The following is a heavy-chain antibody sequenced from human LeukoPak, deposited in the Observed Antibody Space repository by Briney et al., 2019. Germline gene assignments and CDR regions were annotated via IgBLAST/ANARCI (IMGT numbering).Heavy chain of an antibody. V-gene: IGHV1-69*04. CDR2: IIPILGIA. D-gene: IGHD6-13*01. CDR1: GGTFSSYA. Sequence: SVKVSCKASGGTFSSYAISWVRQAPGQGLEWMGRIIPILGIANYAQKFQGRVTITADKSTSTAYMELSSLRSEDTAVYYCARVWKDSSSWYGLDYWGQGTLVTVSS. J-gene: IGHJ4*02. CDR3: ARVWKDSSSWYGLDY.